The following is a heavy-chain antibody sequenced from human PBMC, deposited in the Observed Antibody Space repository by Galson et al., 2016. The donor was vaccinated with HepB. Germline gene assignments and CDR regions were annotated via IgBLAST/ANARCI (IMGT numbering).Heavy chain of an antibody. CDR3: AKANIIMVTLGVFLDT. D-gene: IGHD2-15*01. J-gene: IGHJ1*01. Sequence: SLRLSCAASGFTFSTYAMTWVRQAPGKGLEWVSGVSGHAGSTYYADSAKGRFAISRDNFKNTLYLQMNSLRADDTAVYYCAKANIIMVTLGVFLDTWGQGTLVTVSS. CDR2: VSGHAGST. V-gene: IGHV3-23*01. CDR1: GFTFSTYA.